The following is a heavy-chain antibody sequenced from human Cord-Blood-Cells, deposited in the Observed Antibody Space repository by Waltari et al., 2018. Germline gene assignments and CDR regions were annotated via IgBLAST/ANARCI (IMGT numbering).Heavy chain of an antibody. CDR1: GFTFSSYW. V-gene: IGHV3-7*01. CDR2: IKQDGSEK. D-gene: IGHD6-13*01. Sequence: EVQLVESGGGLVQPGGSLRLSCAASGFTFSSYWMSWVRQAPGKGLEWVANIKQDGSEKYYVDSVKGRFTISRDNAKNSLYLQMNSLRAEDTAVYYCARDSLPAAGYYFDYWGQGTLVTVSS. J-gene: IGHJ4*02. CDR3: ARDSLPAAGYYFDY.